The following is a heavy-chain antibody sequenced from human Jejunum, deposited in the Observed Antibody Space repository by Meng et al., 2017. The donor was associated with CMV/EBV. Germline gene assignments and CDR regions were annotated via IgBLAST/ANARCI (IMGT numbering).Heavy chain of an antibody. CDR1: GYSFTNYW. CDR3: ARHGGSSAGDY. CDR2: IYPGDSNM. V-gene: IGHV5-51*01. D-gene: IGHD6-6*01. Sequence: SCNASGYSFTNYWIGWGRQRPGKGLEWVGIIYPGDSNMRYSPSLEGHVTVSADKSITTVYLHWTSLKASDTAMYYCARHGGSSAGDYWGQGSLVTVSS. J-gene: IGHJ4*01.